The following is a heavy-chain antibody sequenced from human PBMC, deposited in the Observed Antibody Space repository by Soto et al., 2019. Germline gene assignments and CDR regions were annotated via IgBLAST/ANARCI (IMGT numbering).Heavy chain of an antibody. CDR3: ARPYSSGWYLY. V-gene: IGHV4-39*01. Sequence: SETPSLTCTVSGGSISSSSYYWCWIRHPPGKGLEWIGSIYYSGSTYYNPSLKSRVTISVDTSKNQFSLKLSSVTAADTAVYYCARPYSSGWYLYWGQGTLVTVSS. CDR1: GGSISSSSYY. J-gene: IGHJ4*02. CDR2: IYYSGST. D-gene: IGHD6-19*01.